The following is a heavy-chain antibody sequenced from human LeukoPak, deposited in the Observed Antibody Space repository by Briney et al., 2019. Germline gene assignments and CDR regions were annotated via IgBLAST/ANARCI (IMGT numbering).Heavy chain of an antibody. CDR3: ARDYYTVTTSGVDY. D-gene: IGHD4-11*01. Sequence: GGSLRLSCAASGFTFSSYSMNWVRRAPGKGLEWVSSISSSSSYIYYADSVKGRFTISRDNAKNSLYLQMNSLRAEDTAVYYCARDYYTVTTSGVDYWGQGTLVTVSS. CDR2: ISSSSSYI. V-gene: IGHV3-21*01. J-gene: IGHJ4*02. CDR1: GFTFSSYS.